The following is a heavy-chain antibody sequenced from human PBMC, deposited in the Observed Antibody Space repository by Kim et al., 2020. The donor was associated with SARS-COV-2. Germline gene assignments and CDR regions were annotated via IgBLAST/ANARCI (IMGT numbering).Heavy chain of an antibody. CDR2: LSTGGAGT. CDR1: GFSFSNSV. Sequence: GGSLRHSCAASGFSFSNSVMSWVRQAPGKGLEWVSALSTGGAGTYYADSVKGRFTISRDNSKNTLYLQMDNLRAEDTALYYCARGRDGYNYNAFDIWGQGTMVTVSS. CDR3: ARGRDGYNYNAFDI. D-gene: IGHD5-12*01. V-gene: IGHV3-23*01. J-gene: IGHJ3*02.